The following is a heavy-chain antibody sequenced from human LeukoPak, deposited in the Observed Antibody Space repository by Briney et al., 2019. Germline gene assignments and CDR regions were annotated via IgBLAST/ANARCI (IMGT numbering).Heavy chain of an antibody. CDR3: ARDTITDLDY. J-gene: IGHJ4*02. Sequence: ASVKVSCKASGYTFTSNAIHWVRQGPGQRLEWMGWINAGKGNREYSEKFQGRVTITRDTSASTAYMELSSLRSEDAAVYYCARDTITDLDYWGQGTLVTVSS. V-gene: IGHV1-3*01. CDR2: INAGKGNR. CDR1: GYTFTSNA. D-gene: IGHD5-12*01.